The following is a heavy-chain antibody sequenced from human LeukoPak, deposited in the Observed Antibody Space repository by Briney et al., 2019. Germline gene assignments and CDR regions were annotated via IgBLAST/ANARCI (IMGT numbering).Heavy chain of an antibody. CDR2: ISYDGSNK. J-gene: IGHJ4*02. D-gene: IGHD4-17*01. Sequence: GGSLRLSCAVSGFTFSSYAMHWVRQAPGKGLEWVAVISYDGSNKYYADSVKGRFTISRDNSKNTLYLQMNSLRAEDTAVYYCARIRDSGLYGELDYWGQGTLVTVSS. V-gene: IGHV3-30-3*01. CDR1: GFTFSSYA. CDR3: ARIRDSGLYGELDY.